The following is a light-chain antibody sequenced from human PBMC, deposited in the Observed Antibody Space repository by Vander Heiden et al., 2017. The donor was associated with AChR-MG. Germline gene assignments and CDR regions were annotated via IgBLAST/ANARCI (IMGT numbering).Light chain of an antibody. CDR2: GAS. J-gene: IGKJ4*01. CDR3: QQYDNWPPRVT. V-gene: IGKV3-15*01. Sequence: EIVMTQSPATLSVSPGERATLSCRASQSIRTDLAWYQHKLGQAPRLLIYGASTRASGIPARFSGSGSGTEFTLTISSLQSEDSAVYYCQQYDNWPPRVTFGGGTKVEIK. CDR1: QSIRTD.